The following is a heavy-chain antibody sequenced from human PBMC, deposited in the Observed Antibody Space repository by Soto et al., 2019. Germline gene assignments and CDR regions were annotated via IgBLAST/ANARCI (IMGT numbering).Heavy chain of an antibody. CDR1: GFTFSSYA. CDR2: ISYDGSNK. CDR3: ARGGRVGPVIWSGYYEALDV. J-gene: IGHJ6*02. V-gene: IGHV3-30-3*01. D-gene: IGHD3-3*01. Sequence: GGSLRLSCAASGFTFSSYAMHWVRQAPGKGLEWVAVISYDGSNKYYADSVKGRFTISRDNSKNTLYLQMNSLRAEDTAVYYCARGGRVGPVIWSGYYEALDVWGQGTTVTVSS.